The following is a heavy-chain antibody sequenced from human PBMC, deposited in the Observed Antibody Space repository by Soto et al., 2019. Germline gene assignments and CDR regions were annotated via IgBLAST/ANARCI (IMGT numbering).Heavy chain of an antibody. CDR2: IKQDGSEK. V-gene: IGHV3-7*03. D-gene: IGHD2-15*01. Sequence: GGSLRLSCAASGFTFSSYWMSWVRQAPGKGLEWVANIKQDGSEKYYVDSVKGRFTISRDNAKNSLYLQMNSLRAEDTAVYYCARDQVVVAAHWYFDFWGRGTLVTVSS. CDR3: ARDQVVVAAHWYFDF. J-gene: IGHJ2*01. CDR1: GFTFSSYW.